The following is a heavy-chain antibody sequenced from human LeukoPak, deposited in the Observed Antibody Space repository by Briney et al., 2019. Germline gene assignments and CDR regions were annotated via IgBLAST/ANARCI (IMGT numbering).Heavy chain of an antibody. CDR2: ISGSGGST. CDR1: GFTFSNYA. Sequence: GGSLRLSCAASGFTFSNYAMSWVRQAPGKGLEWVSAISGSGGSTTYADSVKGRFSISRDNAKNTLYLQMNSLRVEDTAVYYCARGQPHGNDYWGQGTLVTVSS. CDR3: ARGQPHGNDY. J-gene: IGHJ4*02. V-gene: IGHV3-23*01. D-gene: IGHD4-23*01.